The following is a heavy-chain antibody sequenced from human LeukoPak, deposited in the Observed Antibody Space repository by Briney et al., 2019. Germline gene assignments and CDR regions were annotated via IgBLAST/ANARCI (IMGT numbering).Heavy chain of an antibody. J-gene: IGHJ6*02. CDR2: ISAYNGNT. V-gene: IGHV1-18*01. D-gene: IGHD3-3*01. Sequence: ASVKVSCKASGYTFTSYGISWVRQAPGQGLEWRGWISAYNGNTNYAQKLQGRVTMTTDTSTSTAYMELRRLRYDDTAVYYCARDPYYDFWSGYYQDYGMDVWGQGTTVTVSS. CDR3: ARDPYYDFWSGYYQDYGMDV. CDR1: GYTFTSYG.